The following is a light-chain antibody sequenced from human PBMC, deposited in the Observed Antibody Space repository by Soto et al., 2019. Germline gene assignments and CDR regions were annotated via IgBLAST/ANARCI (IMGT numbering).Light chain of an antibody. CDR2: VNSDGSH. J-gene: IGLJ2*01. Sequence: QLVLTQSPSASASLGSSVKLTCTLSSRHNTNAIAWHQQQPKKGPRFLMKVNSDGSHFKGDGIPDRFSGSSSGAERYLTISSLQSEDEADYYCQAWANCIHIFGGGTKLTVL. V-gene: IGLV4-69*01. CDR1: SRHNTNA. CDR3: QAWANCIHI.